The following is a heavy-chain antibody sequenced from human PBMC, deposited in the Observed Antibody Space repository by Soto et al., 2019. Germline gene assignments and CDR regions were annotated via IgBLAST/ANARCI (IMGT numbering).Heavy chain of an antibody. Sequence: QVQLVESGGGVVQPGRSLRLSCAASGFTFSSYGMHWVRQAPGKGLEWVAVISSDGSNKYYADSVKGRFTISRDNSKSTLHLKMNSLRAEDTAVYYCAKRDCIRTSCRQGYYYGMDVWGQGTTVTVSS. CDR2: ISSDGSNK. D-gene: IGHD2-2*01. CDR1: GFTFSSYG. J-gene: IGHJ6*02. V-gene: IGHV3-30*18. CDR3: AKRDCIRTSCRQGYYYGMDV.